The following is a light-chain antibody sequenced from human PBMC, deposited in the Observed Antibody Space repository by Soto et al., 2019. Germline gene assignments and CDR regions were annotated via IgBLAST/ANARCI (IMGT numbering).Light chain of an antibody. J-gene: IGLJ1*01. CDR2: DVS. Sequence: QSVLTQPASVSGSPGQSITISCTGTSSDVGGYNYVSWYQQHPGKAPKLMIYDVSYRPSGVSNRFSGSKSGNTASLTISGLQAEDEADYYCSSYARSSPRVFGTGTKVTV. CDR1: SSDVGGYNY. CDR3: SSYARSSPRV. V-gene: IGLV2-14*03.